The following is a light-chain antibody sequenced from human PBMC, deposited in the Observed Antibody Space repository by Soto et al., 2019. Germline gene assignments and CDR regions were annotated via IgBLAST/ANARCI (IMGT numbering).Light chain of an antibody. CDR3: HQYHDWPQT. V-gene: IGKV3-15*01. J-gene: IGKJ1*01. CDR2: DAS. Sequence: EIVMTQSPATLSVSPGERATLSCRASQSVSSHLAWYQQKPGQAPRLLMLDASTRATGVPARLSGSGSGTEFTLTISSLQSEDLGVYYCHQYHDWPQTFGQGTKVEIK. CDR1: QSVSSH.